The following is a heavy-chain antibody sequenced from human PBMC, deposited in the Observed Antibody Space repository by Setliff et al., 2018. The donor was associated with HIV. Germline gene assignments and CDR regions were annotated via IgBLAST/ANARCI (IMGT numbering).Heavy chain of an antibody. D-gene: IGHD3-3*01. V-gene: IGHV3-49*04. CDR1: GFTFGDYA. Sequence: AGGSLRLSCAASGFTFGDYAMGWVRQAPGKGLEWVSLIRSIGHYGTIEYAASVKGRFTISRDDSKSIAYLQMNSLKTVDTAIYYCTTGDRLFWYWGQGTLVTVSS. CDR3: TTGDRLFWY. CDR2: IRSIGHYGTI. J-gene: IGHJ4*02.